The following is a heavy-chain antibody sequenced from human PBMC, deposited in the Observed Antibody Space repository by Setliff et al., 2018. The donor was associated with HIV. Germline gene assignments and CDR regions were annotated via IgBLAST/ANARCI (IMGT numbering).Heavy chain of an antibody. D-gene: IGHD3-22*01. V-gene: IGHV4-61*02. CDR2: IYASGST. CDR1: GDSISSGSYY. Sequence: SETLSLTCTVSGDSISSGSYYWSWIRQPAGKGLEWIGRIYASGSTNYNPSLKSRVTTLVDTSKNQFSLKLSSVTAADTAMYYCARATYYYDSSGYYYKSYYFDYWGQGTLVTVSS. J-gene: IGHJ4*02. CDR3: ARATYYYDSSGYYYKSYYFDY.